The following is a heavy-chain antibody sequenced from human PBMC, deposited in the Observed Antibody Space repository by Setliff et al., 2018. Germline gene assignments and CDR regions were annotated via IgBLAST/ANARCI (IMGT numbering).Heavy chain of an antibody. J-gene: IGHJ4*02. Sequence: GSLRLSCSASGFTFSSYSMNWVRQAPGRGLEWVSSIGSSSSYTFYADSVKGRFTISRDNAQNSLYLQMNSLRAEDTAVYYCARGHTTVSTGYWGQGTLVTVSS. CDR2: IGSSSSYT. CDR1: GFTFSSYS. D-gene: IGHD4-17*01. V-gene: IGHV3-21*04. CDR3: ARGHTTVSTGY.